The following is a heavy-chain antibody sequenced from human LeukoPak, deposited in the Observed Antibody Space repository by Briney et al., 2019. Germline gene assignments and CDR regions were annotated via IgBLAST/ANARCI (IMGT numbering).Heavy chain of an antibody. CDR1: GFSLPSNS. J-gene: IGHJ5*02. CDR2: ISSNSDYV. Sequence: GGSLRLSCAASGFSLPSNSMSWVRQAPGKGLEWVSSISSNSDYVYYAGSVKGRFTISRDNARNSLYLQMNSLRAEDTAVYYYARLSSLYSAMFNLWGQGTLVTVSS. CDR3: ARLSSLYSAMFNL. V-gene: IGHV3-21*01. D-gene: IGHD5-18*01.